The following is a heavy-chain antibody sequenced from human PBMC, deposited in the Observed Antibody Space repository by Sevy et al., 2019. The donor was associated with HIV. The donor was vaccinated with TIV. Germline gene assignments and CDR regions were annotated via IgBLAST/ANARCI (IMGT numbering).Heavy chain of an antibody. J-gene: IGHJ6*02. CDR1: GYSFTSYW. CDR3: ARSTYLDAGYYYYYGMDV. Sequence: GESLKISCKGSGYSFTSYWIGWVRQMPGKGLEWMGITYPGDSDTRYSPSFQGQVTISADKSISTAYLQWSSLKASDTAMYYCARSTYLDAGYYYYYGMDVWGQGTTVTVSS. CDR2: TYPGDSDT. V-gene: IGHV5-51*01.